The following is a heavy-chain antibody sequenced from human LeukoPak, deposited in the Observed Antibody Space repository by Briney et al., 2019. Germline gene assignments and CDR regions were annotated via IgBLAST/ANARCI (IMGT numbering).Heavy chain of an antibody. Sequence: ASVKVSCKASGYTFTSYAMHWVRQAPGQRLEWMGWINAGNGNTKYSQEFQGRVTITRDTSASTAYMELSSLRSEDMAVYYCAKEGYDILTGYTGSFDYWGQGTLVTVSS. D-gene: IGHD3-9*01. V-gene: IGHV1-3*03. CDR3: AKEGYDILTGYTGSFDY. CDR2: INAGNGNT. CDR1: GYTFTSYA. J-gene: IGHJ4*02.